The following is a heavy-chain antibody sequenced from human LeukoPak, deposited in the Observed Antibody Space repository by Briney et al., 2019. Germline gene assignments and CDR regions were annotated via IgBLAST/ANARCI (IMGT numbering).Heavy chain of an antibody. J-gene: IGHJ4*02. D-gene: IGHD6-13*01. CDR2: IKSKTDGGTT. V-gene: IGHV3-15*01. CDR1: GFTVSNAW. Sequence: GGSLRLSCAASGFTVSNAWMSWVRQAPGKGLEWVGRIKSKTDGGTTDYAAPVKDRVTISRDDSKNTLYLEVNSLKTDDTAMYYCTTDSRGYYYDHWGQGTLVIVSP. CDR3: TTDSRGYYYDH.